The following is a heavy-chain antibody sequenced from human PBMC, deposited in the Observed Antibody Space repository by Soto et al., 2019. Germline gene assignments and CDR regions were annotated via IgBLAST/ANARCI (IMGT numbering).Heavy chain of an antibody. J-gene: IGHJ5*01. CDR2: MNPHSGNT. CDR3: ARGIGVGEVKTWLES. D-gene: IGHD3-10*01. V-gene: IGHV1-8*01. Sequence: ASMKXSFKASLYTFNNYDINGVRHATGQGLEWMGWMNPHSGNTGFAQTFQGRLTMTRNTSINTAYMELSSLRSDDTAVYFFARGIGVGEVKTWLESWGKGRRVTVSS. CDR1: LYTFNNYD.